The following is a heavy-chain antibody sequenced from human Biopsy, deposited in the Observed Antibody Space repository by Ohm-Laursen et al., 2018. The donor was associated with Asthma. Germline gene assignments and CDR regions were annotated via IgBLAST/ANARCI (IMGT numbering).Heavy chain of an antibody. J-gene: IGHJ4*02. CDR2: INSVFGTT. D-gene: IGHD2-2*01. Sequence: SVQVSCKSLGGTFNTYVIGWVRQAPGQGLEWMGGINSVFGTTTYPQKFQDRVTITADDSTSTVYMELSSLRSEDAAVYYCARKAGSCISRTCYSLDFWGQGTLVTVSS. V-gene: IGHV1-69*13. CDR1: GGTFNTYV. CDR3: ARKAGSCISRTCYSLDF.